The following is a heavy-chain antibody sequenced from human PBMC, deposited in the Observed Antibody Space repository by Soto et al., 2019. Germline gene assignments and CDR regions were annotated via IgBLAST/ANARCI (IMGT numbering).Heavy chain of an antibody. CDR2: ISAYNGNT. Sequence: ASVKVSCKASGYTFTSYGISWVRQAPGQGLEWMGWISAYNGNTNYAQKLQGRVTMTTDTSTSTAYMELRSLRSDDTAVYYCARDRRKAGTTSFDYWGQGTLVTVSS. CDR1: GYTFTSYG. J-gene: IGHJ4*02. V-gene: IGHV1-18*01. D-gene: IGHD1-1*01. CDR3: ARDRRKAGTTSFDY.